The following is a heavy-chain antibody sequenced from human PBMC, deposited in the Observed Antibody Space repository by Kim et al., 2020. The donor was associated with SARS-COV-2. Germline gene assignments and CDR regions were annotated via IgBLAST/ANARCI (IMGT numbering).Heavy chain of an antibody. D-gene: IGHD5-18*01. CDR3: ARAYTAMAVYGMDV. V-gene: IGHV3-7*01. CDR1: GFTFSSYW. Sequence: GGSLRLSCAASGFTFSSYWMSWVRQAPGKGLEWVANIKQDGSEKYYVDSVKGRFTISRDNAKNSLYLQMNSLRAEDTAVYYCARAYTAMAVYGMDVWGQGTTVTVSS. J-gene: IGHJ6*02. CDR2: IKQDGSEK.